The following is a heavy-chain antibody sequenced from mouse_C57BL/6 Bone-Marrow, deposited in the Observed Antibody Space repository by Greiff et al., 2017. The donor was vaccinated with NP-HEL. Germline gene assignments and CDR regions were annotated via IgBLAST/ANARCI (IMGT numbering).Heavy chain of an antibody. CDR2: INPSNGGT. D-gene: IGHD1-1*01. J-gene: IGHJ2*01. Sequence: QVQLQQPGTELVKPGASVKLSCKASGYTFTSYWMHWVKQRPGQGLAWIGNINPSNGGTNYNEKFKSKATLTVDKSSSTAYMQLSSLTSEDSAVYYCARSAQFITTVVGGLDYWGQGTTLTVSS. CDR1: GYTFTSYW. CDR3: ARSAQFITTVVGGLDY. V-gene: IGHV1-53*01.